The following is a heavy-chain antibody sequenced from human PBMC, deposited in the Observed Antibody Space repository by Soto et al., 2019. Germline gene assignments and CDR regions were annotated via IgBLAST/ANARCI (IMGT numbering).Heavy chain of an antibody. CDR1: GFMFSSYV. D-gene: IGHD4-17*01. Sequence: EVQLLESGGGLVQPGGSLRLSCAASGFMFSSYVMSWVRQAPGKGLEWVSGVSGGGSRTYYADSVKGRFSISRDNSRNTLYLQLNSLRAEDTAVYYCAVLTTVTDADYWGQGTLVTVPS. J-gene: IGHJ4*02. CDR3: AVLTTVTDADY. V-gene: IGHV3-23*01. CDR2: VSGGGSRT.